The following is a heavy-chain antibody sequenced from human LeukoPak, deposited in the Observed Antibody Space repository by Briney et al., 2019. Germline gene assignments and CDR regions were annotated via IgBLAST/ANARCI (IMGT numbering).Heavy chain of an antibody. CDR2: ISAYNGNT. J-gene: IGHJ4*02. D-gene: IGHD3-16*02. V-gene: IGHV1-18*01. Sequence: ASVKVSCKASGYTFTSYGISWVRQAPGQGLEWMGWISAYNGNTNYAQKLQGRVAMTTDTSTSTAYMELRSLRSDDTAVYYCARGSAFTFGGVIVRYGFYDYWGQGTLVTVSS. CDR1: GYTFTSYG. CDR3: ARGSAFTFGGVIVRYGFYDY.